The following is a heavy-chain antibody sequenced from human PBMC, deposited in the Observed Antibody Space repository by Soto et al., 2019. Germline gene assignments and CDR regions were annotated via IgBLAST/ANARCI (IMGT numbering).Heavy chain of an antibody. Sequence: EVQLVESGGGLVQPGGSLRLSCAPSGFTFSNYDMHWIRQVSGNGLEWVAGIGFAGDTYYSVSAKGRFTISRDNAKNSLYLQMNNLRAGDTALYYCARDGPNWYFDLWGRGTLVTVSS. CDR2: IGFAGDT. V-gene: IGHV3-13*01. CDR1: GFTFSNYD. CDR3: ARDGPNWYFDL. J-gene: IGHJ2*01.